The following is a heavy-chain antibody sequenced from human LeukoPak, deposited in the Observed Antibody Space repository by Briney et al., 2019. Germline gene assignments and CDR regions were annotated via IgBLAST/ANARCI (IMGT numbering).Heavy chain of an antibody. D-gene: IGHD1-26*01. CDR1: GGSISSSSHY. CDR2: IYYSGST. V-gene: IGHV4-39*01. CDR3: ARRLYGGSYYHFDY. J-gene: IGHJ4*02. Sequence: SETLSLTCTVSGGSISSSSHYWGWIRQPPGKGLEWIGSIYYSGSTYYNPSLKSRVTISVDTSKNQFSLKLSSVTAADTAVYYCARRLYGGSYYHFDYWGQGTLVTVSS.